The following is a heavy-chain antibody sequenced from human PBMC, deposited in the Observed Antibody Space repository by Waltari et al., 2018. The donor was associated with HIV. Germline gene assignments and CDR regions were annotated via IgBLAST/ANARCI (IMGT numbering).Heavy chain of an antibody. Sequence: EVQLVESGGGLVQPGGSLRLACAASGFTFSSHWMLWVRQAPGKGLVCVSRINSDGSSTNSADSVKGRFTITRDNAKNTVYLQRNSLRAEDTSLYYCASLYNYVWGSPPPFDYWGQGTLVTVSS. J-gene: IGHJ4*02. CDR2: INSDGSST. CDR3: ASLYNYVWGSPPPFDY. D-gene: IGHD3-16*01. V-gene: IGHV3-74*01. CDR1: GFTFSSHW.